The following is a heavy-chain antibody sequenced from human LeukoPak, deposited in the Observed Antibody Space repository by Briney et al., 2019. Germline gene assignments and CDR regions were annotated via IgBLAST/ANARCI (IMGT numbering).Heavy chain of an antibody. J-gene: IGHJ3*02. Sequence: SETLSLTCTVSGGSISSYCWSWIRQPPGKGLEWIGLIYYSGNTKYNPSLKSRVTISVDTSKNQFSLKLSSVTAADTAVYYCAGSYCSSSSCYWLDAFDIWGQGTMVTVSS. D-gene: IGHD2-2*01. CDR3: AGSYCSSSSCYWLDAFDI. CDR2: IYYSGNT. V-gene: IGHV4-59*01. CDR1: GGSISSYC.